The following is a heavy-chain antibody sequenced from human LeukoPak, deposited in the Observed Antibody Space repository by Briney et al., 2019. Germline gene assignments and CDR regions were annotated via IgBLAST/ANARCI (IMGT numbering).Heavy chain of an antibody. CDR2: IRYDGSNK. CDR1: GFTFSSYG. CDR3: AKVSYLGYSYGYDYYYYYMDV. Sequence: GGSLRLSCAASGFTFSSYGMRWVRQAPGKGLEWVAFIRYDGSNKYYADSVKGRFTISRDNSKNTLYLQMNSLRAEDTAVYYCAKVSYLGYSYGYDYYYYYMDVWGKGTTVTVSS. J-gene: IGHJ6*03. D-gene: IGHD5-18*01. V-gene: IGHV3-30*02.